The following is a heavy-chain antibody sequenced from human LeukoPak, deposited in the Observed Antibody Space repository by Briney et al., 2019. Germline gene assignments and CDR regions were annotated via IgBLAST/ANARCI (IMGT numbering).Heavy chain of an antibody. CDR2: IIPIFGTA. CDR1: GGTFSSYA. CDR3: ATRITDSGSSHIDY. V-gene: IGHV1-69*05. Sequence: SVKVSCXASGGTFSSYAISWVRQAPGQGLVWMGGIIPIFGTANYAQKFQGRVTITTDESTSTAYMELSSLRSEDTAVYYCATRITDSGSSHIDYWGQGTLVTVSS. D-gene: IGHD1-26*01. J-gene: IGHJ4*02.